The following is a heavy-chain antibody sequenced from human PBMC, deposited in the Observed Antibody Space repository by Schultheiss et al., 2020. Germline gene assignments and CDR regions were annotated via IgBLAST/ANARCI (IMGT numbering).Heavy chain of an antibody. V-gene: IGHV3-33*01. Sequence: GGSLRLSCAASGFTFRNYGMHWVRQAPGKGLEWVAIIWYDGSNKYYADSVKGRFTISRDNSKNTLYVQMNSLRVEDTAVYYCARGGGTSDWYFDLWGRGTLVTISS. D-gene: IGHD3-16*01. J-gene: IGHJ2*01. CDR3: ARGGGTSDWYFDL. CDR2: IWYDGSNK. CDR1: GFTFRNYG.